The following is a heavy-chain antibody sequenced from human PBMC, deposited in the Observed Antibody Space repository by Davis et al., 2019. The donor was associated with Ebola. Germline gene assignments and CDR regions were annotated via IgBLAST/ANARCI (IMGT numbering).Heavy chain of an antibody. V-gene: IGHV3-23*01. CDR2: LSGSGGNT. CDR3: ARDAHDYDAFDI. D-gene: IGHD5-12*01. Sequence: GESLKISCAASGFTFRSYTMNWVRQTPGKGLEWVSTLSGSGGNTYYPDSVKGRFTISRDNSKNTLHLQMSSLRAEDTAVYYCARDAHDYDAFDIWGQGTMVTVSS. J-gene: IGHJ3*02. CDR1: GFTFRSYT.